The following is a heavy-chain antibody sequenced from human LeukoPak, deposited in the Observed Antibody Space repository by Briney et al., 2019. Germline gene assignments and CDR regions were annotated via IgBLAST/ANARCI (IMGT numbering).Heavy chain of an antibody. V-gene: IGHV3-20*04. Sequence: LPGGSLRLSCAASGFRVEHYGMSWVRQTPGKGLEWVSGINRYASNTGYADSVKGRFTISKDTAKNSLYLQMNSLRAEDTALYYCAKGPYDILTGYPLDLWGRGTLVTVSS. CDR1: GFRVEHYG. J-gene: IGHJ2*01. D-gene: IGHD3-9*01. CDR2: INRYASNT. CDR3: AKGPYDILTGYPLDL.